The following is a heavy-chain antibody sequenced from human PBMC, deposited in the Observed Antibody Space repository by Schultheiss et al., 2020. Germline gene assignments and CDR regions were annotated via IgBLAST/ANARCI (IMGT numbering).Heavy chain of an antibody. CDR3: STGVQYYDSSGYRNDY. CDR2: TYYRSKWYN. Sequence: SQTLSLTCAISGDNVSNNSAAWNWIRQSPSRGLEWLGRTYYRSKWYNDYAVSVKSRITINPDTSKNQFSLQLNSVTPEDTAVYYCSTGVQYYDSSGYRNDYWGQGTLVTVSS. D-gene: IGHD3-22*01. J-gene: IGHJ4*02. CDR1: GDNVSNNSAA. V-gene: IGHV6-1*01.